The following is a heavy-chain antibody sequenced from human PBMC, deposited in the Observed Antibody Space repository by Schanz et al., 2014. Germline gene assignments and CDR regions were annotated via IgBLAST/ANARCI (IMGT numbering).Heavy chain of an antibody. Sequence: VQLLQSGGALVQPGGSLRLSCSASGFTFSTYAMGWARQTPGKGLEWVSSITTGGNTYYRDSVKGRFIVSRDNSKNTLFLQMDSLRVEDTAVYYCMAMGRNTSHYFDHWGQGTLVTVSS. J-gene: IGHJ4*02. D-gene: IGHD1-1*01. CDR3: MAMGRNTSHYFDH. CDR2: ITTGGNT. V-gene: IGHV3-23*01. CDR1: GFTFSTYA.